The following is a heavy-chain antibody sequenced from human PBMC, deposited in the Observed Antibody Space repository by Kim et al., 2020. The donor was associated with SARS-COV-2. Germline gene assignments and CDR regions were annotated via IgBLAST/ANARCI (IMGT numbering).Heavy chain of an antibody. V-gene: IGHV3-53*01. CDR1: GFLVSNYY. D-gene: IGHD2-15*01. Sequence: GGSLRLSCAASGFLVSNYYMSWVRQAPGKGLEWVSVLYRDGTTYYADSVKGRFTISRDDSDNTLFLQMTDLRAEDAAVYYCARESCNDACCYSYFDSWGQGALVTVSS. J-gene: IGHJ4*02. CDR2: LYRDGTT. CDR3: ARESCNDACCYSYFDS.